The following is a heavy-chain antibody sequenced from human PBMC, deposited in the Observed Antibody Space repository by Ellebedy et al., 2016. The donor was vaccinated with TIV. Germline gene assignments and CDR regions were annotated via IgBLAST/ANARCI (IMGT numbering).Heavy chain of an antibody. CDR2: INHSGST. Sequence: SETLSLTXAVYGGSLSGYSWSWIRQPPGKGLEWFGAINHSGSTNYKSSLKSRVTISVDTSKNQFSLKLSSVTAADTAVYYCARGPHVASGYWGQGTLVTVSS. CDR3: ARGPHVASGY. D-gene: IGHD2-15*01. J-gene: IGHJ4*02. CDR1: GGSLSGYS. V-gene: IGHV4-34*01.